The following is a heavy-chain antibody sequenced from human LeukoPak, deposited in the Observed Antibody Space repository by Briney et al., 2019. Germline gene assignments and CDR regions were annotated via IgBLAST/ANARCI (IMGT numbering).Heavy chain of an antibody. CDR1: GFTFSHAW. CDR3: TTGPGDFPLYWYFDL. J-gene: IGHJ2*01. V-gene: IGHV3-15*01. Sequence: GGSLRLSCAASGFTFSHAWMSWVRQAPGKGLEWVGRIKSTTDGGTIDYAAPVKGRFTISRDDLKNTLYLQMNSLKTEDTAVYYCTTGPGDFPLYWYFDLWGRGTLVTVSS. CDR2: IKSTTDGGTI. D-gene: IGHD2-21*01.